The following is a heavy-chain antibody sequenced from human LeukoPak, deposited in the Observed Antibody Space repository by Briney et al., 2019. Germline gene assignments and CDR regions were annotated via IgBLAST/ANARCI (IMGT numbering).Heavy chain of an antibody. D-gene: IGHD3-3*01. CDR1: GGSISSSSHC. Sequence: SETLSLTCTVSGGSISSSSHCWGWIRQPPGKGLEWIGNIYYGGSTYYSPSLKSRVTISVDTSKNQFSLKLSSVTAADTAVYYCARRGTLLEWSWFDYWGQGTLATVSS. CDR3: ARRGTLLEWSWFDY. CDR2: IYYGGST. V-gene: IGHV4-39*01. J-gene: IGHJ4*02.